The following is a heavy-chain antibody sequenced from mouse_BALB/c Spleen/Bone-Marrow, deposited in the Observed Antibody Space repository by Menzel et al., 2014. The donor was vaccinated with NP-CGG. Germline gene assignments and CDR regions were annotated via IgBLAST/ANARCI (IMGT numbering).Heavy chain of an antibody. CDR1: GFSLTSYG. D-gene: IGHD4-1*01. J-gene: IGHJ4*01. Sequence: VKVVESGPDLVAPSQRLSLTCTVSGFSLTSYGLHWVRPPPGKGLEWLGVIWSDGSTTYNSALKSRLSISKDNSKRXVLLKMNSLQTDDTAMYYCARSGTDYAMDYWGQGTSVTVSS. V-gene: IGHV2-6-2*01. CDR3: ARSGTDYAMDY. CDR2: IWSDGST.